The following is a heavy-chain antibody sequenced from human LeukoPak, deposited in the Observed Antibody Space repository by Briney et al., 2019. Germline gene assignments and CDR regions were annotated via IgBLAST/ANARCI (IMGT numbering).Heavy chain of an antibody. CDR1: GGSISTYY. D-gene: IGHD3-10*01. CDR3: ARSYGSGNYFDY. J-gene: IGHJ4*02. Sequence: SETLSLTCTVSGGSISTYYWSWIRQPPGKRLEWIGYIYYSGSANYTPSLKSRVTISVDTSKNQFSLKLSSVTAADTAVYYCARSYGSGNYFDYWGQGTLVTVSS. V-gene: IGHV4-59*01. CDR2: IYYSGSA.